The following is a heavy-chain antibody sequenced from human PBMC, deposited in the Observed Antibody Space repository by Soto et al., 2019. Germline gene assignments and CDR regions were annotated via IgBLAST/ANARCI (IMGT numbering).Heavy chain of an antibody. Sequence: ASVKVSCKASGYTFTSYYMHWVRQAPGQGLEWMGIINPSGGSTSYAQKFQGRVTMTRDTSTSTVYMELSSLRSEDTAVYYCAREHGGYSYGFAFDIWGQGTMVTVSS. CDR2: INPSGGST. CDR3: AREHGGYSYGFAFDI. V-gene: IGHV1-46*01. J-gene: IGHJ3*02. CDR1: GYTFTSYY. D-gene: IGHD5-18*01.